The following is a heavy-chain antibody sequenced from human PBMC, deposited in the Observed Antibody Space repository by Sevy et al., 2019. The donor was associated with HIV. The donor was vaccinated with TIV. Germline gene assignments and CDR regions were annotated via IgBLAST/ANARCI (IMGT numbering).Heavy chain of an antibody. D-gene: IGHD3-22*01. CDR2: MNPNSGGR. CDR1: GYTFTSYD. J-gene: IGHJ3*02. V-gene: IGHV1-8*01. CDR3: ARGYYYDGNGDDDFDI. Sequence: ASVKVSCKASGYTFTSYDINWVRQATGQGLEWMGWMNPNSGGRGYAQKFQGRVTMTRYTSISTAYMEMSSLRSEDTAVYYCARGYYYDGNGDDDFDIWGQGTMVTVSS.